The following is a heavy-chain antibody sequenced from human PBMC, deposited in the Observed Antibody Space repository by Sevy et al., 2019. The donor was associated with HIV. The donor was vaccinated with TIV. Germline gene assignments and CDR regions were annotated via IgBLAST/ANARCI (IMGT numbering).Heavy chain of an antibody. Sequence: SETLSLTCAVSGGSFSSSNWWSWVRQPPGKGLEWIGEIYHSGSTNYNPSLKSRVTISVDKSKNQFSLKLSSVTAADTAVYYCASGPAHKGPFDYWGQGTLVTVSS. V-gene: IGHV4-4*02. CDR3: ASGPAHKGPFDY. CDR2: IYHSGST. D-gene: IGHD2-2*01. J-gene: IGHJ4*02. CDR1: GGSFSSSNW.